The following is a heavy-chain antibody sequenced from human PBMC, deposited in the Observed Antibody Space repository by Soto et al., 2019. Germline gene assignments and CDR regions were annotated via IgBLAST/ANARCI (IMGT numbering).Heavy chain of an antibody. V-gene: IGHV1-18*01. Sequence: QVQLVQSGAEVKKPGASVKVSCKASGYTFISYGISWVRQAPGQGLEWMGWISVYNGNTHYAQDLQGRVTMTTDTSTSTGERDLRSLRSDDTAVYYCAREDTRGSYSYWGQGTLVTVSS. J-gene: IGHJ4*02. D-gene: IGHD1-26*01. CDR1: GYTFISYG. CDR3: AREDTRGSYSY. CDR2: ISVYNGNT.